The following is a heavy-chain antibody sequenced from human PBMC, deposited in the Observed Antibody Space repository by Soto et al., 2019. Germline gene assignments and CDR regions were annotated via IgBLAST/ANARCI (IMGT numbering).Heavy chain of an antibody. D-gene: IGHD1-1*01. CDR1: GFTFDDYA. V-gene: IGHV3-9*01. CDR2: ISWNSGNV. CDR3: AKETGNWNDGTSYYFDY. J-gene: IGHJ4*02. Sequence: EVHLVESGGGLVQPGRSLSLSCAASGFTFDDYAMHWVRQAPGKGLEWVSVISWNSGNVGYADSVKGRFTISRDNAKNSPYLQMNSLRPEDTALYYCAKETGNWNDGTSYYFDYWGQGTLVTVSS.